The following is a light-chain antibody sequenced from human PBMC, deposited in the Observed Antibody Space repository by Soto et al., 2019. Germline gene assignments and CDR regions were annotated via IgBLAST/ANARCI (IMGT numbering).Light chain of an antibody. Sequence: QLVLTQSPSASASLGASVQLTCTLSSEHSNYAIAWHQQQPEKGPRFLMKLNNAGGNMKGDGIPDRFSGSSSGAERYLTISSLQSEDEADYYCQTWGTGIQVFGGGTKLTVL. CDR2: LNNAGGN. J-gene: IGLJ2*01. CDR1: SEHSNYA. CDR3: QTWGTGIQV. V-gene: IGLV4-69*01.